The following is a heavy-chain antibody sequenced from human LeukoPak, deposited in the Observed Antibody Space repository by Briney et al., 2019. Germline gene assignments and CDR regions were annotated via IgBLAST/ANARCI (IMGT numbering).Heavy chain of an antibody. CDR3: ARGENMEWLSWMGPLRPFWFDP. CDR1: GGTFSSYA. J-gene: IGHJ5*02. CDR2: IIPIFGTA. D-gene: IGHD3-3*01. V-gene: IGHV1-69*01. Sequence: ASVKVSCKASGGTFSSYAISWVRQAPGQGLEWMGGIIPIFGTANYAQKFQGRVTITADESTSTAYMELSSLRSEDTAVYYCARGENMEWLSWMGPLRPFWFDPWGQGTLVTVSS.